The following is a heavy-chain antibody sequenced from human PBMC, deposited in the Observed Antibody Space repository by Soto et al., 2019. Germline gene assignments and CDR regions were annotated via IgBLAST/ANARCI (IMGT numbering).Heavy chain of an antibody. J-gene: IGHJ4*02. D-gene: IGHD1-1*01. V-gene: IGHV4-59*01. CDR1: GGSISSNY. CDR3: ARYRREAVAGYTLDN. CDR2: VYNSGST. Sequence: SETLSLTCTVSGGSISSNYWTWTRQPPGKGLEWIGYVYNSGSTNYNPSLKSRVTISEDTSKSQFSLKVNSMTAADTAVYYCARYRREAVAGYTLDNWGQGILVTVSS.